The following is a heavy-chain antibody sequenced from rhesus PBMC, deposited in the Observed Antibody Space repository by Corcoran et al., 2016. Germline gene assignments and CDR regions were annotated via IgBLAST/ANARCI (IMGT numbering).Heavy chain of an antibody. D-gene: IGHD3-16*01. CDR3: ARNTYYYSGSYYVFDY. CDR2: IYGSGSST. J-gene: IGHJ4*01. Sequence: QLQLQESGPGLVKPSETLSVTCAVSGGSISSSHWSWLRQAPGKGLEWIGYIYGSGSSTNYNPSLKSRVTLSVDTSKNQLSLKLSSVTTADTAVYYCARNTYYYSGSYYVFDYWGQGVLVTVSS. V-gene: IGHV4-169*01. CDR1: GGSISSSH.